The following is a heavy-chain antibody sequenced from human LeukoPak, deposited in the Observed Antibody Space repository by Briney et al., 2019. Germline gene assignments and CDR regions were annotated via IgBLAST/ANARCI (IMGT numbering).Heavy chain of an antibody. D-gene: IGHD2-2*02. CDR2: ISDNGAAT. J-gene: IGHJ4*02. CDR1: GFTYGTYA. Sequence: GGSLRLSCAASGFTYGTYAVSWVRQAPGKGLDWVSAISDNGAATYYADSVRGRFTVSRDNSINTVYLQMNSLRAEDTAVYYCANLGKYCSGFSCYTWGQGTLVTVSS. V-gene: IGHV3-23*01. CDR3: ANLGKYCSGFSCYT.